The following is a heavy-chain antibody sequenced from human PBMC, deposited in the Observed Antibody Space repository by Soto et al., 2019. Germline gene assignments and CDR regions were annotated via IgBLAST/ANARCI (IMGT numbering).Heavy chain of an antibody. V-gene: IGHV3-23*01. CDR2: ITGSGDST. Sequence: EVQLLEAGGGLVQPGGSLRLSCAASGFTFSNYAIRWVRQAPGKGLEWVSSITGSGDSTYYADSVKGRFTISRDNSKNTVYLQMNSLRGEDTAVYYCAKDPLKYSSSWYLEWWFDPWGQGTLVTVSS. D-gene: IGHD6-13*01. CDR3: AKDPLKYSSSWYLEWWFDP. J-gene: IGHJ5*02. CDR1: GFTFSNYA.